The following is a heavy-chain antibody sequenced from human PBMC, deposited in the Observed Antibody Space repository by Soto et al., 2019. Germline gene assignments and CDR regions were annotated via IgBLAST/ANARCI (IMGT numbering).Heavy chain of an antibody. V-gene: IGHV3-23*01. J-gene: IGHJ4*02. CDR1: GITFTAYA. D-gene: IGHD2-2*01. CDR2: ISGRGGRT. CDR3: ATIIIPAATNFF. Sequence: EVQLLESGGGLVQPGGSLRLSGAASGITFTAYAMSWVRQAPGKGLEWVSSISGRGGRTYYAASVKGRLTISRDNSKNTQYLQMTIIRAEDTAVYYCATIIIPAATNFFWGQGTLVTVSS.